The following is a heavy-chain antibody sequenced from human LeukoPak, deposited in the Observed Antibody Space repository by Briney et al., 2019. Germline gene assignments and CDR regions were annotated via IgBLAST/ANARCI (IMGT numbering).Heavy chain of an antibody. V-gene: IGHV4-39*01. CDR1: GGSISSGSHH. J-gene: IGHJ4*02. Sequence: SETLSLTCTVSGGSISSGSHHWGWFRQSPGKGLEWIGSIYYSRTTYYNPSLNSRVTISVVTSENQFSLQLSSVTAADTAVYYCVRHDGRSGGTIGALDSWGQGSLVTVSS. CDR2: IYYSRTT. D-gene: IGHD4-23*01. CDR3: VRHDGRSGGTIGALDS.